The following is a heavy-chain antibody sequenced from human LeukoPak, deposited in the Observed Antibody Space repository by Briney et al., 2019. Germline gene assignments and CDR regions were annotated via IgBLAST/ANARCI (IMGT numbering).Heavy chain of an antibody. CDR3: ATDPSGQITMVRGVQFDY. Sequence: ASVKVSCKVSGYTLTELSMHWVRQAPGKGREWMGGFDPEDGETIYAQKFQGRVTMTEDTSTDTAYMELSSLRSEDTAVYYCATDPSGQITMVRGVQFDYWGQGTLVTVSS. CDR1: GYTLTELS. CDR2: FDPEDGET. D-gene: IGHD3-10*01. V-gene: IGHV1-24*01. J-gene: IGHJ4*02.